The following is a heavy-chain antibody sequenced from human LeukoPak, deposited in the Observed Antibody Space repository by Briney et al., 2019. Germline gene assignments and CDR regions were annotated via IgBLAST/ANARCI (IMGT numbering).Heavy chain of an antibody. V-gene: IGHV3-30*18. CDR3: AKKGAAAGYRADY. D-gene: IGHD6-13*01. Sequence: GGSLRLSCAASGFTFSSYGMHWVRQAPGKGLEWVAVISYDGSNKYYADSVKGRFTISRDNSKNTLYLQMNSLRAEDTAVYYCAKKGAAAGYRADYWGQGTLVTVSS. CDR1: GFTFSSYG. J-gene: IGHJ4*02. CDR2: ISYDGSNK.